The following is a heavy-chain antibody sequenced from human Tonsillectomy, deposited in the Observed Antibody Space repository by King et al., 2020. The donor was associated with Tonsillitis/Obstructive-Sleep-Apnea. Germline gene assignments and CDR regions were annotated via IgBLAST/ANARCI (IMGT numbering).Heavy chain of an antibody. CDR1: GYTFTSYY. Sequence: QLVQSGAEVKKPGASVKVSCKASGYTFTSYYMHWVRQAPGQGLEWMGIINPSGGSTSYAQKFQGRVTMTRDTSTSTVYMELSSLRSEDTAVYYCAREVDCSSTSCYTPPYYYYMDVWGKGTTVTVSS. CDR3: AREVDCSSTSCYTPPYYYYMDV. D-gene: IGHD2-2*02. V-gene: IGHV1-46*01. CDR2: INPSGGST. J-gene: IGHJ6*03.